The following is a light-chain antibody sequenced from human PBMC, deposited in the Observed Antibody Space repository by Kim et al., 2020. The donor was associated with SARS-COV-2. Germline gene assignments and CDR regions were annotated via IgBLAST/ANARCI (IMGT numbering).Light chain of an antibody. J-gene: IGLJ3*02. CDR3: SSYSGNKKGV. V-gene: IGLV2-8*01. CDR1: SSDVGGYNY. CDR2: EVS. Sequence: QSALTQPPSASGSLGQSVTISCTGTSSDVGGYNYVSWFQHHPGKAPKLMIYEVSKRPAGVPDRFSGSKSGNKASLTVSGLQAEDEADYYCSSYSGNKKGVFGGGTQLTVL.